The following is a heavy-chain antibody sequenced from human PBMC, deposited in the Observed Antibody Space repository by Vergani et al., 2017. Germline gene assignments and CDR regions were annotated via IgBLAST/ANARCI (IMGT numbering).Heavy chain of an antibody. CDR1: GFTLSNYD. V-gene: IGHV3-30*02. Sequence: QVQLVESGGGVVQRGGSLRLSCATSGFTLSNYDMQWIRQGPGKGLEFVAFIQFDGSTKYYADSVKGRFTLSRDFSKNTLYLQMNSLRTDDTATYYCAKHFRGWGIDYWGQGTQVIVSS. CDR2: IQFDGSTK. J-gene: IGHJ4*02. CDR3: AKHFRGWGIDY. D-gene: IGHD3-16*01.